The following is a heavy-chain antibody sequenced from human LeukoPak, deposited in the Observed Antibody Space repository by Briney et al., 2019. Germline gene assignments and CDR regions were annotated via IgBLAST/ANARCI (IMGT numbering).Heavy chain of an antibody. CDR1: GFSFSNYV. J-gene: IGHJ3*01. CDR2: IWYDESKT. Sequence: PGGSLRLSCAASGFSFSNYVMHWVRQAPGKGLEWVAVIWYDESKTNYADSMRGRFTISRDNSKNSLYLDMNSLRAEDTAVYYCVREDFEDAFDVWGRGTMVTVSS. V-gene: IGHV3-33*01. CDR3: VREDFEDAFDV.